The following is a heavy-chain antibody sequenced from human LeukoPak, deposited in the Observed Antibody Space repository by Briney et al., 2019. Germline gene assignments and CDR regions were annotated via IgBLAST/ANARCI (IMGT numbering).Heavy chain of an antibody. D-gene: IGHD3-10*01. Sequence: PGGSLRLSCVVSGFTFSSYAMSWVRQAPGKGLEWVSVIYSGGSTYYADSVKGRFTISRDNSKNTLYLQMNSLRAEDTAVYYCARAPPYYYGSGSYYTFDYWGQGTLVTVSS. CDR3: ARAPPYYYGSGSYYTFDY. CDR1: GFTFSSYA. CDR2: IYSGGST. V-gene: IGHV3-53*01. J-gene: IGHJ4*02.